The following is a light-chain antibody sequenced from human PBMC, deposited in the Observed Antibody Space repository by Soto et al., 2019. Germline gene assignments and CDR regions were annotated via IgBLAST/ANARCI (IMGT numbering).Light chain of an antibody. V-gene: IGKV3-20*01. CDR2: GAS. CDR3: RQYGSSPSYT. J-gene: IGKJ2*01. CDR1: QSLSSY. Sequence: EIVLTQSPGTLSLSPGERATLSCRASQSLSSYLAWYQQKPGQAPRLLIYGASSRATGIPDRFSGSGSGTDFTLTISRLEPEDFAVYYCRQYGSSPSYTFGQGTKLGSN.